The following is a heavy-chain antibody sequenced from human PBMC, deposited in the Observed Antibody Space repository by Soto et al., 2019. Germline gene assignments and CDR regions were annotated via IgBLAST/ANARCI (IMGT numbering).Heavy chain of an antibody. CDR3: ARGFEDRGIVVVTAANTWYYGIDV. CDR1: GGTLSNNA. D-gene: IGHD2-2*01. V-gene: IGHV1-69*06. Sequence: QVQLVQSGTEVKKPGSSVKVSCKASGGTLSNNAISWVRQAPGHGLEWMGGIIPLSATTNYAQKFQGRVTITADRSTSTAFMKLTSLPTEDTAVYYCARGFEDRGIVVVTAANTWYYGIDVWGQGTTVTVSS. CDR2: IIPLSATT. J-gene: IGHJ6*02.